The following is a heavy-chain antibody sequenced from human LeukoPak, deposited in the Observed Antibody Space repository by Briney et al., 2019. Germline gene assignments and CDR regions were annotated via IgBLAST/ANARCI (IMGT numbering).Heavy chain of an antibody. CDR1: GFTFSNYW. Sequence: PGGTLRLSCAASGFTFSNYWMTWVRQAPGKGLEWVADIKEDGSEKYYVGSVKGRFTISKDNAQNSLFLRMNGLRVEDTAVYYCARDATRRFDYWGRGTLVTVSS. V-gene: IGHV3-7*01. J-gene: IGHJ4*02. CDR3: ARDATRRFDY. CDR2: IKEDGSEK.